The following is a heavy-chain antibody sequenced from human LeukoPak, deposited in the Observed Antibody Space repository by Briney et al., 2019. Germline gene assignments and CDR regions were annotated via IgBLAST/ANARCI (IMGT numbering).Heavy chain of an antibody. D-gene: IGHD1-26*01. CDR3: AREGRDRRWELIDY. Sequence: GGSLRPSCAASGFTFSSYEMTWVRQAPGKGLEWVSYISSSGSTIYYADSVKGRITISRDNAKNSLYLQMNSLRVEDTAIYYCAREGRDRRWELIDYWGQGTLVTVSS. CDR1: GFTFSSYE. CDR2: ISSSGSTI. V-gene: IGHV3-48*03. J-gene: IGHJ4*02.